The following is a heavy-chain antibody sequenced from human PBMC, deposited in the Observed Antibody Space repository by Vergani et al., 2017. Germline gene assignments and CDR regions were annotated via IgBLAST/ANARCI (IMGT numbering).Heavy chain of an antibody. CDR1: GFTFSDYY. D-gene: IGHD6-13*01. Sequence: QVELVESGGGLVKPGGSLRLSCAASGFTFSDYYMNWIRQAPGKGLEWVSYISVSTIYYADSVKGRFTISRDNAKNSLYLQMNNLRADDTAVYYCARDTSPGRSAAGNFDYWGQGTLVTVSS. CDR3: ARDTSPGRSAAGNFDY. J-gene: IGHJ4*02. V-gene: IGHV3-11*04. CDR2: ISVSTI.